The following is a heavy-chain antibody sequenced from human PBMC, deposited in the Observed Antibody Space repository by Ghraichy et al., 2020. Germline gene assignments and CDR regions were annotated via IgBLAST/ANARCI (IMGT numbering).Heavy chain of an antibody. D-gene: IGHD3-3*01. CDR2: IYHSGSA. Sequence: SQTLSLTCVVSGGSVYSDHYSWTWIRQSPGKGLEWIGYIYHSGSAYYNPSLETRVTISIDRSRNQFALNLDSMSAADTAVYYCAVLASRGVGVWGQGTTVTVSS. V-gene: IGHV4-30-2*06. J-gene: IGHJ6*02. CDR1: GGSVYSDHYS. CDR3: AVLASRGVGV.